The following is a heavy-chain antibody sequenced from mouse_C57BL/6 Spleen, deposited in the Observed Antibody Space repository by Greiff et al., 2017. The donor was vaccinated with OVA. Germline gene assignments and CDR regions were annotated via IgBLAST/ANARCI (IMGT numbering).Heavy chain of an antibody. CDR1: GYAFSSSW. CDR2: IYPGDGDT. CDR3: ARGHSNDLFAY. D-gene: IGHD2-12*01. J-gene: IGHJ3*01. V-gene: IGHV1-82*01. Sequence: QVQLKESGPELVKPGASVKISCKASGYAFSSSWMNWVKQRPGKGLEWIGRIYPGDGDTNYNGKFKGKVTLTADKSSSTAYMQLSSLTSEDSAVYFCARGHSNDLFAYWGQGTLVTVSA.